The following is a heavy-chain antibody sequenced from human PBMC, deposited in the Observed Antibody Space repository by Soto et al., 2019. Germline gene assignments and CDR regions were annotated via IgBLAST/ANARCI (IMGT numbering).Heavy chain of an antibody. CDR2: ISGSGGST. CDR1: GFTFSSYA. D-gene: IGHD3-3*01. J-gene: IGHJ4*02. V-gene: IGHV3-23*01. CDR3: AKIHPDYYDFWSGYQYYFDY. Sequence: GGSLRLSCAASGFTFSSYAMSWVRQAPGKGLEWVSAISGSGGSTYYADSVKGRFTISRDNSKNTLYLQMNSLRAEDTAVYYCAKIHPDYYDFWSGYQYYFDYWGQGTLVTVSS.